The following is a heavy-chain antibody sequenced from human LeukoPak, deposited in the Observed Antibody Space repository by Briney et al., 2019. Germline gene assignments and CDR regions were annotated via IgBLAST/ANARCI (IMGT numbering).Heavy chain of an antibody. D-gene: IGHD6-13*01. CDR1: GGSFSGYY. V-gene: IGHV4-34*12. Sequence: SETLSLTCAVYGGSFSGYYWSWIRQPPGKGLEWIGEGIHSGRTNYNPSLKSRVTISVDTSKNQSSLKLSSVTAADTAVYSCARVARYSSSCYRFFWFDPWGQGTLVTVSS. CDR2: GIHSGRT. CDR3: ARVARYSSSCYRFFWFDP. J-gene: IGHJ5*02.